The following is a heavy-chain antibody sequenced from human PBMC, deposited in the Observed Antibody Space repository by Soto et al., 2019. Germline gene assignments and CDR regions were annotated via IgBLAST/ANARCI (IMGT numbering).Heavy chain of an antibody. CDR1: GGSISSGGYY. CDR2: IYYSGTT. V-gene: IGHV4-31*03. Sequence: QVQLQESGPGLVKPSQTLSLTCTVSGGSISSGGYYWYWIRQHQGKGLEWIGYIYYSGTTYYNPSLKSRVTISVDTSKNQFSLKLSSVTDADTAVYYCAASCVACGGFNYYGMDVWGQGTTVTVSS. CDR3: AASCVACGGFNYYGMDV. D-gene: IGHD2-21*01. J-gene: IGHJ6*02.